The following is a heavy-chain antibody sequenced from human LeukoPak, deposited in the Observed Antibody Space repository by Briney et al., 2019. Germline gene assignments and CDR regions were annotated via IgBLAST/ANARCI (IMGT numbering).Heavy chain of an antibody. J-gene: IGHJ6*03. CDR3: ARASQYYDFWSPSDYCYYMDV. V-gene: IGHV4-34*01. CDR2: INHGGST. CDR1: GGSFSGYY. Sequence: SETLSLTCAVYGGSFSGYYWSWIRQPPGKGLEWIGEINHGGSTNYNPSLKSRVTISVDTSKNQFSLKLSSVTAADTAVYYCARASQYYDFWSPSDYCYYMDVWGKGTTVTVSS. D-gene: IGHD3-3*01.